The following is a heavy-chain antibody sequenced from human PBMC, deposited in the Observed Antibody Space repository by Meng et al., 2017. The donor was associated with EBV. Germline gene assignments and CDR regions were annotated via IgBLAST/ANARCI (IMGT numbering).Heavy chain of an antibody. CDR3: VRDLWLRIGECV. CDR1: GDNFNNFG. Sequence: VVRVESGGEVKNPGSRVKCSFKGSGDNFNNFGISCVRPSPGQGLEWRGDITPVFGIANYAESFQGRVTISADKSTRTAYMDLSSLRSDDTAVYYCVRDLWLRIGECVWGQGTLVTVSS. V-gene: IGHV1-69*17. CDR2: ITPVFGIA. D-gene: IGHD5-12*01. J-gene: IGHJ4*02.